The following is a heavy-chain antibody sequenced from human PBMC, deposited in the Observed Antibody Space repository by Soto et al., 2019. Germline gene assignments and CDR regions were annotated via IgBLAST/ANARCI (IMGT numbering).Heavy chain of an antibody. J-gene: IGHJ6*02. D-gene: IGHD3-9*01. CDR2: INPSGGST. Sequence: SVKVSCKASGYTFTSYYMHWVRQAPGQGLERMRIINPSGGSTSYAQKFQGRVTMTRDTSTSTVYMELSSLRSEDTAVYYCATLPLRYFDWSPGYYGMDVWGRGTTVTVSS. V-gene: IGHV1-46*01. CDR3: ATLPLRYFDWSPGYYGMDV. CDR1: GYTFTSYY.